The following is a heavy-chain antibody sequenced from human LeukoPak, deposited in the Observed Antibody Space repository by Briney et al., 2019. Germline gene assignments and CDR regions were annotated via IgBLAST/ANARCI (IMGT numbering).Heavy chain of an antibody. J-gene: IGHJ4*02. Sequence: GRSLRLSCAASGFTFSNFAMHWVRQAPGKGLEWAAVISYDGSKKYYADSVKGRFTISRDNAKNSLYLQMNSLRAEDTAVYYCARDGSGYSSSWYYFDYWGQGTLVTVSS. V-gene: IGHV3-30*04. CDR3: ARDGSGYSSSWYYFDY. D-gene: IGHD6-13*01. CDR2: ISYDGSKK. CDR1: GFTFSNFA.